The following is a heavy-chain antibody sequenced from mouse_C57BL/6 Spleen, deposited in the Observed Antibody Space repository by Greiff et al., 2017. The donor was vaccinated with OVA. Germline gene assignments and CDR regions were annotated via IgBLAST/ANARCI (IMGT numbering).Heavy chain of an antibody. CDR1: GYTFTDYY. CDR2: INPYNGGT. D-gene: IGHD1-1*01. V-gene: IGHV1-19*01. Sequence: EVQLQQSGPVLVKPGASVKMSCKASGYTFTDYYMNWVKQSHGKSLEWIGVINPYNGGTSYNQKFKGKATLTVDKSSSSAYMELNSLTSEDSAVYYRARRSGSSSHFDYWGQGTTLTVSS. J-gene: IGHJ2*01. CDR3: ARRSGSSSHFDY.